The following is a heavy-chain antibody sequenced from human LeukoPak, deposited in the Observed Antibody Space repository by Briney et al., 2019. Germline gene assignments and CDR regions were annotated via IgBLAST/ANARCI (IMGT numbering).Heavy chain of an antibody. J-gene: IGHJ4*02. Sequence: GSSVRLSFTACGFGFECCARQWVRQSPGKGLEWVSGISWNSGSIGYADSVKGRFTISRDNAKNSLYLQMNSLRAEDTALYYCAKDPGGDGDYWGQGTLVTVSS. CDR2: ISWNSGSI. CDR3: AKDPGGDGDY. CDR1: GFGFECCA. V-gene: IGHV3-9*01. D-gene: IGHD2-21*02.